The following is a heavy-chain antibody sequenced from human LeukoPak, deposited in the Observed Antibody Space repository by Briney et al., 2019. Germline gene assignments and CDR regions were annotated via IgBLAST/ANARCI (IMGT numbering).Heavy chain of an antibody. D-gene: IGHD3-22*01. V-gene: IGHV3-33*01. CDR1: GLTFRNYA. CDR2: IWFDGTEK. J-gene: IGHJ5*02. Sequence: GTSLRLSCAASGLTFRNYAMHWVRQAPGGRLEWVAVIWFDGTEKYYAASVMGRFTISRDSSENTLYLQMNGLRTEDTAVYYCARVNGPNSGYYYTLDLWGQGTPVTVSS. CDR3: ARVNGPNSGYYYTLDL.